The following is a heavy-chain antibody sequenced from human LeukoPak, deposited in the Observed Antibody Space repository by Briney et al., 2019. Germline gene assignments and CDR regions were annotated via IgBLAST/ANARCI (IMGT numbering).Heavy chain of an antibody. Sequence: PGGSLRLSCAASGFTFSSYGMHWVRQAPAKGLEWVAVISYDGSNKYYADTVKGRFTISRDNSKNTLYLQMNSLRAEDTAVYYCAKTPGYSYDVRDGYFDYWGQGTLVTVSS. D-gene: IGHD5-18*01. J-gene: IGHJ4*02. CDR1: GFTFSSYG. CDR3: AKTPGYSYDVRDGYFDY. CDR2: ISYDGSNK. V-gene: IGHV3-33*05.